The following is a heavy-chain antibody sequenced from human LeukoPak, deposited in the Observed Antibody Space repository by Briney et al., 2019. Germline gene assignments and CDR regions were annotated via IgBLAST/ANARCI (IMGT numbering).Heavy chain of an antibody. J-gene: IGHJ3*02. CDR2: MYYSGGS. CDR3: ARDRGARDAFDI. V-gene: IGHV4-39*07. Sequence: SETLSLTFTVSGGSISSSSHYWGLIRQPPGKGPEWIGSMYYSGGSYHNPSLKSRVTISVDTCKSQFSLKLTSVPAADTAVSYCARDRGARDAFDIWGQGTVVTVSS. CDR1: GGSISSSSHY.